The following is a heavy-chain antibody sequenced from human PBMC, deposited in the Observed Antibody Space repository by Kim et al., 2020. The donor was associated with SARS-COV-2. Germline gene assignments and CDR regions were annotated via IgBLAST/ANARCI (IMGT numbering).Heavy chain of an antibody. J-gene: IGHJ4*02. CDR2: IYSGGST. CDR3: ARYYYGSGSLAFDY. D-gene: IGHD3-10*01. CDR1: GFTVSSNY. Sequence: GGSLRLSCAASGFTVSSNYMSWVRQAPGKGLEWVSVIYSGGSTYYADSMKGRFTISRDNSKNTLYLQMNSLRAEDTAVYYCARYYYGSGSLAFDYWGQGTLVTVSS. V-gene: IGHV3-53*01.